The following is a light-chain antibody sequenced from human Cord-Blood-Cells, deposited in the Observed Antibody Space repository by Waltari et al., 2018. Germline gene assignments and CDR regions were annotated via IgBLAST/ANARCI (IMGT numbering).Light chain of an antibody. CDR1: QSVSSSY. Sequence: IVLTQSPGTLSLSPGERATLSCRASQSVSSSYLAWYQQKPGQAPRLLIYGASSRATGIPDRFSGSGSGTEFALIISRQEPEDFAVYYCQKYRRPLALPLGGGTKVELK. CDR3: QKYRRPLALP. CDR2: GAS. V-gene: IGKV3-20*01. J-gene: IGKJ4*01.